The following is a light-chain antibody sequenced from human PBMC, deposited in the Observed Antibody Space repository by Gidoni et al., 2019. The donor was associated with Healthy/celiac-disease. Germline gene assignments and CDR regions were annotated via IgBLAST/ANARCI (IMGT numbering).Light chain of an antibody. Sequence: IVFTQSPGTLSLSPGERATLSFRASQSVSSSYLAWYQQKPGQDPRRLIYGASSSATGIPDRFSGSGSGTDFTLTISRLEPEDFAVYYCQQYGSSPLTFGGGTKVEIK. V-gene: IGKV3-20*01. J-gene: IGKJ4*01. CDR3: QQYGSSPLT. CDR2: GAS. CDR1: QSVSSSY.